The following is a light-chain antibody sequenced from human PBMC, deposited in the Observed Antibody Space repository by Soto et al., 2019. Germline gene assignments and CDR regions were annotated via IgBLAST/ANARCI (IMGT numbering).Light chain of an antibody. Sequence: QVTQSPSTLSASVGDRVSITCRASESINNWLAWYQQKPGKAPNLLIYDASTLETGVPSRFSGSGSGTEFTLTVSSLQPDDFATYYCQQFYSYWTFGQGTKVDIK. V-gene: IGKV1-5*01. CDR2: DAS. CDR1: ESINNW. CDR3: QQFYSYWT. J-gene: IGKJ1*01.